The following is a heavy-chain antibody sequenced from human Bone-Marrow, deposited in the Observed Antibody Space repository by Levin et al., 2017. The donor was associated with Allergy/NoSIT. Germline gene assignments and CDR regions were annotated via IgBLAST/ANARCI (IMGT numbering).Heavy chain of an antibody. CDR2: INSDGSST. V-gene: IGHV3-74*01. D-gene: IGHD4-17*01. CDR3: ARRSDYSSRAFDY. CDR1: GFTFSTYW. J-gene: IGHJ4*02. Sequence: GGALRLSCTASGFTFSTYWMHWVRQAPGKGLVWVSRINSDGSSTNYADSVKGRFTISRDNANNTLSLQLNSLRAEDTAIYYCARRSDYSSRAFDYWGQGALVTVSS.